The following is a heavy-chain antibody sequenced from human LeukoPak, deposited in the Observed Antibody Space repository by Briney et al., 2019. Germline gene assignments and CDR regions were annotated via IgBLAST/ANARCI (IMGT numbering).Heavy chain of an antibody. J-gene: IGHJ3*02. V-gene: IGHV3-33*01. CDR1: GFTFNSYA. CDR3: ARGHVDFDI. CDR2: IWYDGNNK. D-gene: IGHD3-10*02. Sequence: PGGSLRLSCAASGFTFNSYAMHWVRQAPGKGLEWVALIWYDGNNKYYADSVKGRFTISRDNSKNTLYLQVGNLRPEDTAVYYCARGHVDFDIWGQGTMVSVSS.